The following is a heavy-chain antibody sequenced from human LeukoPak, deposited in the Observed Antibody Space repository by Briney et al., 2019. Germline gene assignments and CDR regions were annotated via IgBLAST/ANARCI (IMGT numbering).Heavy chain of an antibody. D-gene: IGHD3-3*01. CDR2: IYHSGST. V-gene: IGHV4-30-2*01. Sequence: SETLSLTCAVSGGSISSGGYPWSWIRQPPGKGLEWIGYIYHSGSTYYNPSLKSRVTISVDRSKNQFSLKLSSVTAADTAVYYCARGSDFWSGYYTGSPHYFDYWGQGTLVTVSX. CDR1: GGSISSGGYP. CDR3: ARGSDFWSGYYTGSPHYFDY. J-gene: IGHJ4*02.